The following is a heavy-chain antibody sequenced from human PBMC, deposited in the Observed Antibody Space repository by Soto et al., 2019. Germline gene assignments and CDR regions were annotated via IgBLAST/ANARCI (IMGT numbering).Heavy chain of an antibody. CDR1: GLTFSTCW. D-gene: IGHD3-10*01. CDR3: VKDNRGSY. V-gene: IGHV3-7*01. J-gene: IGHJ4*02. Sequence: EVQLVESGGGLVQPGWSLRLSCAASGLTFSTCWMIWVRQAPGKGLEWVANINQDGSERYYVDSVKGRFTISRDNAKNSLYLQMNSLRAEDTAVYYCVKDNRGSYWGQGTLVTVSS. CDR2: INQDGSER.